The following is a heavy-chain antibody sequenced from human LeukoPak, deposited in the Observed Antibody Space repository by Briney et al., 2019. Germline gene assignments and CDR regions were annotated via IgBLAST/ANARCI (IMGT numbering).Heavy chain of an antibody. D-gene: IGHD3-10*01. CDR2: ISAYNGNT. V-gene: IGHV1-18*01. J-gene: IGHJ5*02. Sequence: ASVKVSCKASGYTFTSYGISWVRQAPGQGLEWMGWISAYNGNTNYAQKLQGRVTMTTDTSTSTAYMELRSLRSDDTAVYYCAKDYAFGEPPYHWGQGTLVTVSS. CDR1: GYTFTSYG. CDR3: AKDYAFGEPPYH.